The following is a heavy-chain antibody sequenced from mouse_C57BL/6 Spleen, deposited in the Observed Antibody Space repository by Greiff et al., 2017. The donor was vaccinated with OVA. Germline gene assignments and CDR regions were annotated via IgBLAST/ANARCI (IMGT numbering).Heavy chain of an antibody. V-gene: IGHV1-53*01. J-gene: IGHJ1*03. CDR2: INPSNGGT. Sequence: QVQLQQSGTELVKPGASVKLSCKASGYTFTSYWMHWVKQRPGQGLEWIGNINPSNGGTNYNEKFKSKATLTVDKTSSTAYMQLSSLTSEDSAVYYCARLTTVVDWYFDVWGTGTTVTVSS. CDR1: GYTFTSYW. D-gene: IGHD1-1*01. CDR3: ARLTTVVDWYFDV.